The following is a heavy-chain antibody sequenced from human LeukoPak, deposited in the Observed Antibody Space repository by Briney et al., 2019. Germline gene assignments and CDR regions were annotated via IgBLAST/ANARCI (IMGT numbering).Heavy chain of an antibody. V-gene: IGHV4-59*01. J-gene: IGHJ6*03. D-gene: IGHD3-10*01. CDR1: GGSISSYY. CDR3: ARVEEGYGSGRRENYYYYYMDV. CDR2: IYYSGST. Sequence: TSETLSLTCTVSGGSISSYYWSWIRQPPGKGLEWIGYIYYSGSTNFNPSLKSRVTISVDTSKNQFSLKLSSVTAADTAVYYCARVEEGYGSGRRENYYYYYMDVWGKGTTVTISS.